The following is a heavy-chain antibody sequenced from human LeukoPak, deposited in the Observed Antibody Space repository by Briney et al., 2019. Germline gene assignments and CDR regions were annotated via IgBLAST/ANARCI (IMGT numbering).Heavy chain of an antibody. CDR2: IYTSGST. J-gene: IGHJ4*02. Sequence: SETLSLTCTVSGGSISSYYWSWIRQPAGKGLEWIGRIYTSGSTNYNPSLKSRVTMSVDTSKNQFSLKLSSVTAADTAVYYCARDDTSGYYTRGTFDYWGQGTLVTVSS. D-gene: IGHD3-22*01. CDR3: ARDDTSGYYTRGTFDY. V-gene: IGHV4-4*07. CDR1: GGSISSYY.